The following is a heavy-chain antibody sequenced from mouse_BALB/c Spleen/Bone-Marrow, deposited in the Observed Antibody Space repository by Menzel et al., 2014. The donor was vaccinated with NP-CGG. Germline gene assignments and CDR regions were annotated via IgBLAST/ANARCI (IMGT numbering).Heavy chain of an antibody. CDR3: ARVYGWYFDV. Sequence: EVQLVESGGGLVQPGGSLKLSCVASGFTFSSYGMSWVRQTPDKRLELVATINNNGGSTYYPDGVKGQFTISRDNAKNTLYLQMSSLKSEDTAMYYCARVYGWYFDVWGAGTTVTVSS. CDR2: INNNGGST. V-gene: IGHV5-6-3*01. J-gene: IGHJ1*01. CDR1: GFTFSSYG. D-gene: IGHD1-1*01.